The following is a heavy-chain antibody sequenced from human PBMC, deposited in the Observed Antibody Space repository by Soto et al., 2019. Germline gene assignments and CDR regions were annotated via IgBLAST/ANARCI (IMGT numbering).Heavy chain of an antibody. Sequence: ASGKVSCKASGYTFTGYYMHWVRQAPGQGLEWMGWINPNSGGTNYAQKFQGRVTMTRDTSISTAYMELSRLRSDDTAVYYCASPPGIAAAGDYYYYYGMDVWGQGTTVTVSS. CDR2: INPNSGGT. CDR3: ASPPGIAAAGDYYYYYGMDV. J-gene: IGHJ6*02. CDR1: GYTFTGYY. V-gene: IGHV1-2*02. D-gene: IGHD6-13*01.